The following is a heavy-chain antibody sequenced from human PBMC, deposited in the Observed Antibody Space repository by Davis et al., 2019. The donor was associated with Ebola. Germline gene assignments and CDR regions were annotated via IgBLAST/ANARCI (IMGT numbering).Heavy chain of an antibody. Sequence: SETLSLTCTVSGGSISSYYWSWIRQPPGKGLEWIGYIYYSGSTNYNPSLKSRVTISVDTSKNQFSLKLSSVTAADTAVYYCAGVSGIDYGVDFWGPGTLVTVSS. D-gene: IGHD4-17*01. CDR1: GGSISSYY. J-gene: IGHJ4*02. CDR2: IYYSGST. V-gene: IGHV4-59*01. CDR3: AGVSGIDYGVDF.